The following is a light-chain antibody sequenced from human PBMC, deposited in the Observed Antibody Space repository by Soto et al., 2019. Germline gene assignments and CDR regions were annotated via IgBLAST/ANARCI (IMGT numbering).Light chain of an antibody. CDR2: DNT. CDR3: QSYDSSLSGVL. CDR1: GSNIGAGYD. J-gene: IGLJ2*01. V-gene: IGLV1-40*01. Sequence: QSVLTQPPSVSGAPGQRVTISCNGSGSNIGAGYDVHWYQQLPGTAPKLLIYDNTNRPSGVPDRFSGSKSGTSASLAITGLHAEDEADYYCQSYDSSLSGVLFGGGTKLTVL.